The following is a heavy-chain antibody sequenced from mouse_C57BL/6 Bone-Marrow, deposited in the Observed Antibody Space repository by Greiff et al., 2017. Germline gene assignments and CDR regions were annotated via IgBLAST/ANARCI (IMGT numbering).Heavy chain of an antibody. J-gene: IGHJ1*03. CDR2: INPGSGGT. Sequence: QVQLQQSGAELVRPGTSVKVSCKASGYAFTNYLIEWVKQRPGQGLEWIGVINPGSGGTNYNEKFKGKAPLTADKSSSTAYMQLSSLTSEDSAVYFCARRDGYYVDWYFDVWGTGTTVTVSS. CDR3: ARRDGYYVDWYFDV. CDR1: GYAFTNYL. V-gene: IGHV1-54*01. D-gene: IGHD2-3*01.